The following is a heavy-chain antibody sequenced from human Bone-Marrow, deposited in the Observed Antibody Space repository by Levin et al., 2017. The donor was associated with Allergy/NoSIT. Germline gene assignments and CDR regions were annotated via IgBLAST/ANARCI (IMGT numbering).Heavy chain of an antibody. CDR3: TAGSLH. Sequence: GESLKISCRTSGFKFSSAWMTWVRQAPGKGLDWVGRSKSKKDGGTTQYAPPVEGRFTISRDDFTSILYLQLDSLSVDDTALYYCTAGSLHWGQGTQVTVSS. CDR2: SKSKKDGGTT. D-gene: IGHD6-13*01. J-gene: IGHJ4*02. V-gene: IGHV3-15*05. CDR1: GFKFSSAW.